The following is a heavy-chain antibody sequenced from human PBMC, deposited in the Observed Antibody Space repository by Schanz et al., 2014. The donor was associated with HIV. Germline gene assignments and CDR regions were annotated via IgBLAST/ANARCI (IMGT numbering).Heavy chain of an antibody. CDR1: GDSFSSDSHY. V-gene: IGHV4-61*01. D-gene: IGHD6-13*01. J-gene: IGHJ4*02. CDR3: ARALNRGSSSWYIWYFDY. CDR2: VSYSGST. Sequence: QVQLQESGPGLVKPSETLSLTCGVSGDSFSSDSHYWNWIRQPPGKGPEWIGVVSYSGSTKYNPSLKSRITISVDTSKNQFSLKMDSVTAADTAVYYCARALNRGSSSWYIWYFDYWGQGTLVTVS.